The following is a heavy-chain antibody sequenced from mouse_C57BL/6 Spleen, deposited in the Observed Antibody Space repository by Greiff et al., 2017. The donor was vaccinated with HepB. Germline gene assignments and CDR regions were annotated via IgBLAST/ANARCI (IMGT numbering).Heavy chain of an antibody. D-gene: IGHD4-1*01. CDR2: IYPGDGDT. V-gene: IGHV1-82*01. CDR1: GYAFSSSW. Sequence: VQLQQSGPELVKPGASVKISCKASGYAFSSSWMNWVKQRPGKGLEWIGRIYPGDGDTNYNGKFKGKATLTADKSSSTAYMQLSSLTSEDSAVYCCARNWDHYFDYWGQGTTLTVSS. CDR3: ARNWDHYFDY. J-gene: IGHJ2*01.